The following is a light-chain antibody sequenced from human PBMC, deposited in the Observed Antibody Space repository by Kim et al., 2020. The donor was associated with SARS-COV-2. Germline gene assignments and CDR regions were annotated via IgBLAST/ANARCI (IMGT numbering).Light chain of an antibody. J-gene: IGLJ3*02. CDR2: GRN. CDR3: NSRDSIGHHRV. CDR1: SLRNYF. V-gene: IGLV3-19*01. Sequence: SSELTQDPAVSVALGQPVRITCPGDSLRNYFASWYQQRPGQAPVLVMYGRNIRPSGIADRFSGSRSGNTASLTLTGAQAEDAAAYYCNSRDSIGHHRVF.